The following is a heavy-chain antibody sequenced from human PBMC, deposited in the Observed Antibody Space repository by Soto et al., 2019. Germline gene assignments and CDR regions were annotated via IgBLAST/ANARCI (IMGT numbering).Heavy chain of an antibody. CDR2: ISIDGSTT. D-gene: IGHD6-19*01. V-gene: IGHV3-74*01. J-gene: IGHJ6*02. CDR1: GFTFSDYW. Sequence: GGSLRLSCAASGFTFSDYWIHWVLQAPGKGLVWVSRISIDGSTTTYADSVRGRFTISRDNAKNTLFLQMNSLRAEDTAVYYCARDQWPMYLDVWGQGTTVTISS. CDR3: ARDQWPMYLDV.